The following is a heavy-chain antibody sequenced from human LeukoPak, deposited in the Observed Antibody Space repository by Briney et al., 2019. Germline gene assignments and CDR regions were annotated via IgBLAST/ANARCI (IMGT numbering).Heavy chain of an antibody. CDR1: GYSFTSYW. CDR3: ARTYCGGDCYYSYFDY. Sequence: GESLKISCKGSGYSFTSYWIGWVRQMPGKGLEWMGIIYPGDSDTRYSPSFQGQVTISADKSISTAYLQWSSLKASDTAMYYCARTYCGGDCYYSYFDYWGQGTLVTVSS. V-gene: IGHV5-51*01. D-gene: IGHD2-21*02. CDR2: IYPGDSDT. J-gene: IGHJ4*02.